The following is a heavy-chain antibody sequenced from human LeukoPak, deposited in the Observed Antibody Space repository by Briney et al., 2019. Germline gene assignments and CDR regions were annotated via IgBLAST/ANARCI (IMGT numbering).Heavy chain of an antibody. J-gene: IGHJ4*02. Sequence: ETVSLPCSLSGVLQCILHGLCPPHPRGGAGEGIGYIYYSGSTNYNPSLKSRVTISVDSSKNQFSLRLNSVTAADTAVYYCARFVLGQYYFDYWGQGTLATVSA. V-gene: IGHV4-59*01. D-gene: IGHD6-6*01. CDR2: IYYSGST. CDR3: ARFVLGQYYFDY. CDR1: GVLQCIL.